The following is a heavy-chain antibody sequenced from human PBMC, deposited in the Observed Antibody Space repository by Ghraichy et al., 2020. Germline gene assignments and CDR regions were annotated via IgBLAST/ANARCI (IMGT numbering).Heavy chain of an antibody. J-gene: IGHJ4*02. V-gene: IGHV4-39*01. D-gene: IGHD3/OR15-3a*01. CDR3: ARLRREILDWLPFDC. CDR1: GGSITSSSYY. CDR2: SFYSGNT. Sequence: SETLSLTCTVSGGSITSSSYYWGWIRQPPGKGLEWIGCSFYSGNTDYNPSLKSRVSISEDSSKNQFSLKLSSVTAADTAIYYCARLRREILDWLPFDCWGEGTLVIVSS.